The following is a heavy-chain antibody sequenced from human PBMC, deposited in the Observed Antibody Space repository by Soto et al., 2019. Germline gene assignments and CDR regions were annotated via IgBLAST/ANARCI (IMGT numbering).Heavy chain of an antibody. J-gene: IGHJ4*02. Sequence: DVQLVESGGGLVQPGRSLRLSCAASGFTFDDYAMHWVRQAPGKGLEWVSGISWNSGSIGYADSVKGRFTISRDNAKNSLYLQMNSLRAEDTALYYCAKDISYDYIWGSYRYAYFDYWGQGTLVTVSS. CDR3: AKDISYDYIWGSYRYAYFDY. CDR1: GFTFDDYA. CDR2: ISWNSGSI. V-gene: IGHV3-9*01. D-gene: IGHD3-16*02.